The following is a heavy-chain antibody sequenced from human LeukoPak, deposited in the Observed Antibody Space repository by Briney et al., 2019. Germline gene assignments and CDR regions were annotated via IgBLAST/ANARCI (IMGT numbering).Heavy chain of an antibody. D-gene: IGHD6-19*01. V-gene: IGHV3-11*01. CDR2: ISSSDNTI. CDR3: ARDGYSSGWYVGSHYFDY. CDR1: GFTISDYY. Sequence: PGGSLRLSCAASGFTISDYYMSWIRQAPGKGLEWVSYISSSDNTIYYADSEKGRFTISRDNAKNSLYLQMNSLRAEDTAVYYCARDGYSSGWYVGSHYFDYWGQGTLITVSS. J-gene: IGHJ4*02.